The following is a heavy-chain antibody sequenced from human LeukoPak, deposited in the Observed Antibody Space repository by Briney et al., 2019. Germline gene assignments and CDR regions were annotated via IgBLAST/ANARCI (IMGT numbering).Heavy chain of an antibody. D-gene: IGHD3-10*01. J-gene: IGHJ5*02. CDR1: GGSISSGGYS. CDR2: IYHSGST. V-gene: IGHV4-30-2*01. Sequence: PSETLSLTCAVSGGSISSGGYSWSWIRQPPGKGLEWIGYIYHSGSTYYNPSLKSRVTISVDRSKNQFSLKLSSVTAADTAVYYCARAHEDITMVRGVPNWFDPWGQGTLVTVSS. CDR3: ARAHEDITMVRGVPNWFDP.